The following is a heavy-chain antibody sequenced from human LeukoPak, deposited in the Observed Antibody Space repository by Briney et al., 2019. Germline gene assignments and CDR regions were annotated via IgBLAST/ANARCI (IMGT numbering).Heavy chain of an antibody. J-gene: IGHJ4*02. CDR2: IYYSGST. CDR3: ARVVPAAIYYFDY. D-gene: IGHD2-2*01. CDR1: GGSISSGGYY. V-gene: IGHV4-39*01. Sequence: SETLSLTCTVSGGSISSGGYYWSWIRQHPGKGLEWIGSIYYSGSTYYNPSLKSRVTISVDTSKNQFSLKLSSVTAADTAVYYCARVVPAAIYYFDYWGQGTLVTVSS.